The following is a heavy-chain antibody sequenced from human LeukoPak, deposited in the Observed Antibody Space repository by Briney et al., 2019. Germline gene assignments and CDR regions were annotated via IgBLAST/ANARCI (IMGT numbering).Heavy chain of an antibody. CDR2: IYTSGST. J-gene: IGHJ3*02. D-gene: IGHD4-17*01. Sequence: SETLSLTCTVSGGTISSYYWSWIRQPAGKGLEWIGRIYTSGSTNYNPSLKGRVTMSVDTSKNQFSLKLSSVTAADTAVYYCARDYFSYGDAFDIWGQGTMVTVSS. V-gene: IGHV4-4*07. CDR1: GGTISSYY. CDR3: ARDYFSYGDAFDI.